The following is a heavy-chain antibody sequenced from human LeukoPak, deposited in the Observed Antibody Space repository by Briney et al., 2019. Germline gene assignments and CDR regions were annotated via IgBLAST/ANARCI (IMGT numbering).Heavy chain of an antibody. Sequence: ASVKVSCKASGYTFTSYDINWARQTTGQGLEWMGWMNPNSGNTGYAQKFQGRVTMTRNTSISTAYMELSSLRSEDTAVYYCAKKRGYCSGGSCYSTDYWGQGTLVTVSS. CDR2: MNPNSGNT. CDR1: GYTFTSYD. V-gene: IGHV1-8*01. CDR3: AKKRGYCSGGSCYSTDY. D-gene: IGHD2-15*01. J-gene: IGHJ4*02.